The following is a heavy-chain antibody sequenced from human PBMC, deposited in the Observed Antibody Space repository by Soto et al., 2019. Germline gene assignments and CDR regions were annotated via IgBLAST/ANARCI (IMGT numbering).Heavy chain of an antibody. D-gene: IGHD5-18*01. CDR3: ARDPSPYSHGSCTWFDP. CDR2: INSDGSST. Sequence: EVQLVESGGGLVQPGGSLRLSCVVSGFTFSSYWMHWVRQDPGKGLVWVSRINSDGSSTTYTDSVKGRFTISRDNAKNTLYLQMNSLRVEDTAVYDCARDPSPYSHGSCTWFDPWGQGTRVTVSS. CDR1: GFTFSSYW. J-gene: IGHJ5*02. V-gene: IGHV3-74*01.